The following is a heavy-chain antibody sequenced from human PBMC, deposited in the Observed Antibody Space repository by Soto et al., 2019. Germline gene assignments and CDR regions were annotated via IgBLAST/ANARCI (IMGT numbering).Heavy chain of an antibody. CDR3: ARASRDYYDSSGPPADNWFDP. V-gene: IGHV1-69*13. D-gene: IGHD3-22*01. CDR1: GGTFSSYA. Sequence: SVKVSCKASGGTFSSYAISWVRQAPGQGLEWMGGIIPIFGTANYAQKFQGRVTITADESTSTAYMELSSLRSEDTAVYYCARASRDYYDSSGPPADNWFDPWGQGTLVTVSS. J-gene: IGHJ5*02. CDR2: IIPIFGTA.